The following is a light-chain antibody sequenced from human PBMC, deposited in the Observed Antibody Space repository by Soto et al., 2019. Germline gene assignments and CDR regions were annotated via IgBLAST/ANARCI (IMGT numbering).Light chain of an antibody. CDR3: QQYGSSPT. CDR1: QSVSSDH. Sequence: EIVLTQSPGTLSLSPGARATLSCRASQSVSSDHLAWYQQKPGQAPRLLIYDASSRAPGIPDRFSGSGSATDFALTISRLEPEDFAMYYCQQYGSSPTFGQGTNVEIK. V-gene: IGKV3-20*01. CDR2: DAS. J-gene: IGKJ2*01.